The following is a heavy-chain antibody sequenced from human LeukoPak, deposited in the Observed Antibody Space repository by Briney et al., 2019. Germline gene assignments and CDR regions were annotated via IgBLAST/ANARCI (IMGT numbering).Heavy chain of an antibody. CDR3: ARGTSGWYY. Sequence: GGSLRLSCAASGFTFSDYYMSWVRQAPGKGLEWVANIKQDGSEKYYVDSVKGRFTISRDNAKNSLYLQMNSLRAEDTAVYYCARGTSGWYYWGQGTLVTVSS. J-gene: IGHJ4*02. V-gene: IGHV3-7*01. CDR1: GFTFSDYY. D-gene: IGHD6-19*01. CDR2: IKQDGSEK.